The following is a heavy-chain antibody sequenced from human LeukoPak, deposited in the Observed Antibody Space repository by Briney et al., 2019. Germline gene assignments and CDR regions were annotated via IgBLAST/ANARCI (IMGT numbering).Heavy chain of an antibody. D-gene: IGHD2-8*02. CDR2: TNQDGSEK. CDR1: GFTFRNYW. J-gene: IGHJ1*01. Sequence: PGGSLRLSCVASGFTFRNYWMGWVRLAPGKGLEWVANTNQDGSEKYYLDSVKGRFTISRDNAKNSLYLQMNSLRAEDKAVYYCARELVVGPAEYFQDWGQGTLVTVSS. V-gene: IGHV3-7*01. CDR3: ARELVVGPAEYFQD.